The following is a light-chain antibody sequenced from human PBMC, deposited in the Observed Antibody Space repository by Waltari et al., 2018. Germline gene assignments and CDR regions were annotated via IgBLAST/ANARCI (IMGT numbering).Light chain of an antibody. V-gene: IGLV1-51*02. J-gene: IGLJ1*01. CDR1: SSKIGNNY. Sequence: QSVLTQPPSVSAAPGQTVTISCSADSSKIGNNYGSWYQHFPGTAPKLLIYENNRRPSGIPDRFSGSKSGTSATLGITGLQTGDEADYYCGTWDASLGGIFGTGTKVTVL. CDR3: GTWDASLGGI. CDR2: ENN.